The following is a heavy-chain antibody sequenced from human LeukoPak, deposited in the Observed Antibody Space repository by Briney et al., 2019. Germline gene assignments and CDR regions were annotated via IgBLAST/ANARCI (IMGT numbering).Heavy chain of an antibody. V-gene: IGHV3-23*01. CDR1: GFTFSSYA. J-gene: IGHJ4*02. Sequence: GGSLRLSCAASGFTFSSYAMSWVRQAPGKGLEWVSAISGSGGSTYYADSVKGRFTISRDNSKNTLYPQMNSLRAEDTAVYYCAKEGPTDYYDSSGSYFDYWGQGTLVTVSS. D-gene: IGHD3-22*01. CDR2: ISGSGGST. CDR3: AKEGPTDYYDSSGSYFDY.